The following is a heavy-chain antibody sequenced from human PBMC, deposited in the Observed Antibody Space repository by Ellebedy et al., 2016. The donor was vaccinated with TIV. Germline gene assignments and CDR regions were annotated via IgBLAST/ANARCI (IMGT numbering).Heavy chain of an antibody. CDR1: RFSFSSYW. CDR2: INQDGSDK. Sequence: GESLKISCAASRFSFSSYWMSWVRQPPGKGLEWVANINQDGSDKYYVDSVRGRFTISRDNAKNSLSLQMNRLRAEDTAVYYCATDGSYGDYRSPAHAFVFWGQGTMVSVAS. V-gene: IGHV3-7*01. CDR3: ATDGSYGDYRSPAHAFVF. J-gene: IGHJ3*01. D-gene: IGHD3-10*01.